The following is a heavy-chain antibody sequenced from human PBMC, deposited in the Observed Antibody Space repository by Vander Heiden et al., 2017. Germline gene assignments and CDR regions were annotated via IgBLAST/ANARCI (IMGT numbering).Heavy chain of an antibody. CDR3: ARGEGHHPLQY. J-gene: IGHJ4*02. Sequence: QVQLEQSGAEVKKPGSSVKVSCKASGGTFSRYAITWVRQAPGQGLEWMGDILPVVGTPNYAQKFQGRVTITADESTSTAYMELSSLRSEDTALYYCARGEGHHPLQYWGQGTLVIVSA. V-gene: IGHV1-69*01. D-gene: IGHD1-1*01. CDR1: GGTFSRYA. CDR2: ILPVVGTP.